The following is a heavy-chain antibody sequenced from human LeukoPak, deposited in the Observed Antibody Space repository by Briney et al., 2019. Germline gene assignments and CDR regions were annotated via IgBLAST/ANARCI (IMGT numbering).Heavy chain of an antibody. D-gene: IGHD3-3*01. Sequence: GGSLRLSCAASGFTFSSYAMSWVRQAPGKGLEWVSAISGSGGSTYYADSVKGRFTISRDNSKNTLYPQMNSLRAEDTAVYYCAKDRDYDFWSGHKGGFDYWGQGTLVTVSS. CDR3: AKDRDYDFWSGHKGGFDY. CDR1: GFTFSSYA. J-gene: IGHJ4*02. V-gene: IGHV3-23*01. CDR2: ISGSGGST.